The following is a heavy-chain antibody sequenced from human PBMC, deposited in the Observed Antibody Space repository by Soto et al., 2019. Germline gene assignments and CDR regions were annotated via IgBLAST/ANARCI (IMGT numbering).Heavy chain of an antibody. V-gene: IGHV1-18*01. CDR3: ARVLPQFPRLSWCHGAFDI. Sequence: ASVKVSCKASGYTFTSYGISWVRQAPGQGLEWMGWISAYNGNTNYAQKLRGRVTMTTDTYTSKAYMELRSLRSDDTAVYYCARVLPQFPRLSWCHGAFDIWGQGTMVTVSS. D-gene: IGHD2-15*01. J-gene: IGHJ3*02. CDR2: ISAYNGNT. CDR1: GYTFTSYG.